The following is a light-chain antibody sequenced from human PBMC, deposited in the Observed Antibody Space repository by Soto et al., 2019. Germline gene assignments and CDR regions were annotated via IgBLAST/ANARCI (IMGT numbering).Light chain of an antibody. CDR3: HQYNSFSPWT. J-gene: IGKJ1*01. Sequence: DIQMTQSPSTLSASVGDRVTITCRASQSIRGWLAWYQQKPGKAPNLLIYDASRLKRGVPSRFSGRGSGTEFTLTITSLQPDDFATYYCHQYNSFSPWTFGQGTKVEVK. CDR2: DAS. CDR1: QSIRGW. V-gene: IGKV1-5*01.